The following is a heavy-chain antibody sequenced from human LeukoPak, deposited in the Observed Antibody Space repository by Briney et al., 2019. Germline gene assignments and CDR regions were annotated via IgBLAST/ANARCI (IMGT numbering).Heavy chain of an antibody. J-gene: IGHJ5*02. V-gene: IGHV4-38-2*02. CDR1: GYSISSGYY. CDR2: IYHSGST. D-gene: IGHD2-2*01. Sequence: PSETLSLTCTVSGYSISSGYYWGLIRQPPGKGLEWIGTIYHSGSTYYNPALKMRVTISVDTSNNHFPLRLSSVTAADTAVYYCARVMSKQYQLLKNWFDPWGQGTLVTVSS. CDR3: ARVMSKQYQLLKNWFDP.